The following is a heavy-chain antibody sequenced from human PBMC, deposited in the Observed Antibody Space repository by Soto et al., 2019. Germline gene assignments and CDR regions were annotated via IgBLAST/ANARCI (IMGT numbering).Heavy chain of an antibody. CDR3: ARRQGIFGVVYYYYYGMDV. Sequence: GGSLRLSCAASGFTFSSYAMSWVRQAPGKGLEWVSAISGSGGSTYYADSVKGRFTISRDNSKNTLYLQMNSLRAEDTAVYYCARRQGIFGVVYYYYYGMDVWGQGTTVTVSS. J-gene: IGHJ6*02. V-gene: IGHV3-23*01. D-gene: IGHD3-3*01. CDR1: GFTFSSYA. CDR2: ISGSGGST.